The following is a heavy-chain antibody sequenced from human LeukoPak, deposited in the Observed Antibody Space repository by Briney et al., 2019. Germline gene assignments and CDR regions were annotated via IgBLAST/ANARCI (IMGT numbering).Heavy chain of an antibody. V-gene: IGHV5-51*01. CDR2: IYPGDSDS. Sequence: GEPLKISCQGSGYSFTSYWIGWVRQMPGTGLEWMGIIYPGDSDSRYSPSFPGQVTISADKSISTAYLQWSSLKASDTAMYYCARQATTSPDAFDIWGQGTMVTVSS. D-gene: IGHD4-17*01. CDR3: ARQATTSPDAFDI. CDR1: GYSFTSYW. J-gene: IGHJ3*02.